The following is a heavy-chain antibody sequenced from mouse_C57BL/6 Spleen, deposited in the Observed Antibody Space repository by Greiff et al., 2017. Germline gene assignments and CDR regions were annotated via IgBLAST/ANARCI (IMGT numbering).Heavy chain of an antibody. V-gene: IGHV1-56*01. CDR3: ARGDDYDDFGY. D-gene: IGHD2-4*01. CDR1: GYTFTSHW. CDR2: IFPGSGST. J-gene: IGHJ2*01. Sequence: QVQLQQSGPELVRPGASVKISCKAPGYTFTSHWMQWVRQRPGQGLEWIGEIFPGSGSTSYNEKFKGKATLTVDTSTSTAYMQIRSLTSEDSAVYICARGDDYDDFGYRGQGTTLTVSS.